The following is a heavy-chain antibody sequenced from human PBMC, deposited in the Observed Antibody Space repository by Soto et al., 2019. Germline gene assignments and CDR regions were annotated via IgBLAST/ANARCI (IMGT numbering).Heavy chain of an antibody. CDR3: ARARYDFWSQYGMDV. CDR1: GGTFSSYA. V-gene: IGHV1-69*13. J-gene: IGHJ6*02. D-gene: IGHD3-3*01. Sequence: SVKVSCKASGGTFSSYAISWVRQAPGQGLEWMGGIIPIFGTANYAQKCQGRVTITADESTSTAYMELSCLRSEDTAVYYCARARYDFWSQYGMDVWGQGTTVTVSS. CDR2: IIPIFGTA.